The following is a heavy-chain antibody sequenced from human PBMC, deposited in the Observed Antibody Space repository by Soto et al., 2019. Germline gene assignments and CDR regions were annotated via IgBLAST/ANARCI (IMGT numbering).Heavy chain of an antibody. V-gene: IGHV3-48*03. J-gene: IGHJ6*01. CDR1: GFTFSSYE. D-gene: IGHD6-19*01. CDR3: ARYSSCWKYYYYYYRLAV. CDR2: ISSSGSTI. Sequence: RLSCAACGFTFSSYEMNWVRQAPGKGLEWVSYISSSGSTIYYADSVKGRFTISRENAKNSLYLQMNSLRAEDTAVYYCARYSSCWKYYYYYYRLAVWAQGTTVTVSS.